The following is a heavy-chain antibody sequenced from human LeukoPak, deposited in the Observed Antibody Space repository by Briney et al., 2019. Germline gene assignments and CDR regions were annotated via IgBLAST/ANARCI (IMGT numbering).Heavy chain of an antibody. CDR2: IGTVTDT. V-gene: IGHV3-13*01. J-gene: IGHJ4*02. CDR1: GFNFKNYD. CDR3: ARGWGGHGRSWGALDF. Sequence: GGSLRLSCAASGFNFKNYDFHWVRQAAGKRLEWVSGIGTVTDTFYLDPVEGRFTISRENAKNSFYLQMNGLRAGDTAVYYCARGWGGHGRSWGALDFWGQGILVTVSS. D-gene: IGHD3-16*01.